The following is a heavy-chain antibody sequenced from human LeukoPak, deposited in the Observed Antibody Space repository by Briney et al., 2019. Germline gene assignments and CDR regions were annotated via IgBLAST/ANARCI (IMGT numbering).Heavy chain of an antibody. CDR1: GFTFSSYA. V-gene: IGHV3-30*04. D-gene: IGHD3-22*01. Sequence: GGSLRLSCAASGFTFSSYAMHWVRQAPGKGLEGVAVISYDGSNKYYADSVKGRFTISRDNSKNTLYLQMNSLRAEDTAVYYCARDPLYYYDSSGYYGTPSGYFDYWGQGTLVTVSS. CDR2: ISYDGSNK. CDR3: ARDPLYYYDSSGYYGTPSGYFDY. J-gene: IGHJ4*02.